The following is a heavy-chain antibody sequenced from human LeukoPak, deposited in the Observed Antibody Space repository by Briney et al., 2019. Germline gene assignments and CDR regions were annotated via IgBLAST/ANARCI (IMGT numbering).Heavy chain of an antibody. J-gene: IGHJ4*02. CDR2: IFYSGST. V-gene: IGHV4-39*07. CDR1: GGSISTSSYY. CDR3: ARERAVTTYYYFDY. D-gene: IGHD4-17*01. Sequence: PSETLSLTCTVSGGSISTSSYYWGWVRQPPGKGLEWIGNIFYSGSTNYNPSLKSRVTISVDTSKNQFSLKLSSVTAADTAVYYCARERAVTTYYYFDYWGQGTLVTVSS.